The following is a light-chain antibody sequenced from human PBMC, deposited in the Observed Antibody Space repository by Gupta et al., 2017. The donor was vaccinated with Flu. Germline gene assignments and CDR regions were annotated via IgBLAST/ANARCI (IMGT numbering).Light chain of an antibody. Sequence: QSAPTQPASVSGSPGQSIPISCSGTSTDVGGYKYVSWYQLHPGKAPKLLIYADSDRPSGVSPRFSGSKLGNTASLTISGLQAEDEAEYYCSSYTSRSTLIFGGGTKVTVL. V-gene: IGLV2-14*01. J-gene: IGLJ2*01. CDR2: ADS. CDR1: STDVGGYKY. CDR3: SSYTSRSTLI.